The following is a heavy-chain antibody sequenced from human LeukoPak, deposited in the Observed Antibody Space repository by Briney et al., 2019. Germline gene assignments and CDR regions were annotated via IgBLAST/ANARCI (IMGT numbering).Heavy chain of an antibody. J-gene: IGHJ5*02. D-gene: IGHD6-6*01. Sequence: PGGSLRLSCAASGFTFSSYSMNWVRQAPGKGLEWVSSISSSSSYIYYADSVKGRFTISRDNAKNSLYLQMNSLRAEDTAVYYCARVGDSSSYMLLDWFDPWGQGTLVTVSS. CDR2: ISSSSSYI. CDR3: ARVGDSSSYMLLDWFDP. V-gene: IGHV3-21*01. CDR1: GFTFSSYS.